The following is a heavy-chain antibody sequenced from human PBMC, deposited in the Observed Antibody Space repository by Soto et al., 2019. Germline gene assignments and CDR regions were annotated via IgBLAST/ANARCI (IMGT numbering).Heavy chain of an antibody. CDR3: ARIAAAGTREYFDY. CDR2: IYYSGST. D-gene: IGHD6-13*01. Sequence: PSETLSRTCTVSGGSISSGDYYWSCIRQPPGKGLEWIGYIYYSGSTYYNPSLNSRVTISVDTSKNQFSLKLSSVTAADTAVYYCARIAAAGTREYFDYWGQGTLVTVSS. J-gene: IGHJ4*02. CDR1: GGSISSGDYY. V-gene: IGHV4-30-4*01.